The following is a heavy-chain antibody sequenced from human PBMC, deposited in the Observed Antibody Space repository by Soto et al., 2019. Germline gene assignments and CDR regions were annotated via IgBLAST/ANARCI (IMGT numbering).Heavy chain of an antibody. CDR2: IWYDGSNK. CDR1: GFTFSSYG. V-gene: IGHV3-33*01. D-gene: IGHD1-20*01. CDR3: ATVHNTSRSFDY. J-gene: IGHJ4*02. Sequence: GGSLRLFCAASGFTFSSYGMHWVRQAPGKGLEWVAVIWYDGSNKYYADSVKGRFTISRDNSKNTLYLQMSNLRAEDTAVYYCATVHNTSRSFDYWGQGTLVTVSS.